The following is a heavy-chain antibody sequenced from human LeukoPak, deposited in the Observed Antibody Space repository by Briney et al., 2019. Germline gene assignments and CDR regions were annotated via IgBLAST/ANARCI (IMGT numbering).Heavy chain of an antibody. CDR1: GYTFTSYG. D-gene: IGHD6-19*01. CDR3: TTPQGSGWSYYFDY. CDR2: ISAYNGNT. Sequence: ASVKVSCKASGYTFTSYGISWVRQAPGQGLEWMGWISAYNGNTNYAQKFQGRVTMTTDTSTSTAYMELSRLRSDDTAVYYCTTPQGSGWSYYFDYWGQGTLVTVSS. V-gene: IGHV1-18*01. J-gene: IGHJ4*02.